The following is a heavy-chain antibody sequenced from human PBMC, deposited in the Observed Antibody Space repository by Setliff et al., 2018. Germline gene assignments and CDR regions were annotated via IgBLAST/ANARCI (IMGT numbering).Heavy chain of an antibody. CDR2: ISYDGSNK. Sequence: PWGSLRLSCAASGFTFSSYAMHWVRQAPGKGLEWVAVISYDGSNKYYADSVKGRFTISRDNSKNPLYLQMNSLRAEDTAVYYCARDLSGWVRWELAYYWGQGTLVTVSS. CDR3: ARDLSGWVRWELAYY. CDR1: GFTFSSYA. J-gene: IGHJ4*02. D-gene: IGHD1-26*01. V-gene: IGHV3-30-3*01.